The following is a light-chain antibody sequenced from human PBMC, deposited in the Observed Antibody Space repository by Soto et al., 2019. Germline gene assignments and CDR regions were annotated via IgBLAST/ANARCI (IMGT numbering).Light chain of an antibody. CDR3: KSYAGSNTYV. Sequence: QSALTQPPSASGSPGQSVTISCTGTKNDIGVYDFVSWYQHHPGKAPRLIIYEVVQRPSGVPDRFSGYKSGNTASLTVSRLQAADEADYFCKSYAGSNTYVFGSGTKLTV. CDR1: KNDIGVYDF. V-gene: IGLV2-8*01. CDR2: EVV. J-gene: IGLJ6*01.